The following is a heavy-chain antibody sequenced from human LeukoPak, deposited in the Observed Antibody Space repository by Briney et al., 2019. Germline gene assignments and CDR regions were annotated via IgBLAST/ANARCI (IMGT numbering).Heavy chain of an antibody. J-gene: IGHJ4*02. CDR3: TAGTGTSDFDY. D-gene: IGHD1-7*01. Sequence: GGSLRLSCAASGFTFSSAWMSWVRQAPGKGLEWVGRIKTKTHGGTRDFAVPVKGRFTISRDDSTNTLYLQMNSLKTEDTAVYYCTAGTGTSDFDYWGQGTLVTVSS. CDR1: GFTFSSAW. CDR2: IKTKTHGGTR. V-gene: IGHV3-15*01.